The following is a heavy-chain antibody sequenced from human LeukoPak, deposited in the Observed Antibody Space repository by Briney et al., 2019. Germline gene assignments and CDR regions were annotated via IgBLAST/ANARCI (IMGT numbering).Heavy chain of an antibody. CDR3: ARDSFYYYGSGSYYNAVDY. Sequence: PGGSLRLSCAVSGFTFSSYWMSWVRQAPGKGLEWVANIKQDGSEKYYVDSVKGRFTISRDNAKNSLYLQMNSLRAEDTAVYYCARDSFYYYGSGSYYNAVDYWGQGTLVTVSS. J-gene: IGHJ4*02. D-gene: IGHD3-10*01. CDR2: IKQDGSEK. CDR1: GFTFSSYW. V-gene: IGHV3-7*01.